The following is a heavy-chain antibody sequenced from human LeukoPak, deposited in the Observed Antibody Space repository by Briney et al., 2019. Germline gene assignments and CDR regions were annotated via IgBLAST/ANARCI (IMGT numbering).Heavy chain of an antibody. D-gene: IGHD6-19*01. V-gene: IGHV1-46*01. CDR2: INPSGGST. Sequence: ASLKVSCKASGYTFTSYYMHWVRQAPGHGLEWMGIINPSGGSTSYAQKFQGRVTMTRDTSTSTVYMELSSLRSEDTAVYYCARGRGIAVAGTAFDYWGQGTLVTVSS. J-gene: IGHJ4*02. CDR1: GYTFTSYY. CDR3: ARGRGIAVAGTAFDY.